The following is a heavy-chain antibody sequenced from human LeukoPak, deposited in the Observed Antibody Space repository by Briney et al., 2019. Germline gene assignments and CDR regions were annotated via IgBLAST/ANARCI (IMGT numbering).Heavy chain of an antibody. V-gene: IGHV4-34*01. J-gene: IGHJ4*02. CDR2: INHGGRT. Sequence: SETLSLTCAVYGGSFSGYYWTWIRQPPGKGLEWIGEINHGGRTNYNPSLESRVTMSVDASKNQFSLNLSSVTAADTAVYYCARGLGEVDYWGQGTLVTVSS. CDR3: ARGLGEVDY. CDR1: GGSFSGYY.